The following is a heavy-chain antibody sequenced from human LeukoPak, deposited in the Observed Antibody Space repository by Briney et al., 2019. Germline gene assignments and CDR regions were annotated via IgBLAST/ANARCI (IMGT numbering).Heavy chain of an antibody. CDR2: ISPNSGGT. D-gene: IGHD1-26*01. Sequence: GASVKVSCKASGYTFSAYYMHWVRQAPGQGLEWIGWISPNSGGTKSVQKFQGRVTMTRDTSITTVYMELSGLSFDDTAVYYCARGGGRYSVDYWGQGTLVIVSS. CDR1: GYTFSAYY. V-gene: IGHV1-2*02. J-gene: IGHJ4*02. CDR3: ARGGGRYSVDY.